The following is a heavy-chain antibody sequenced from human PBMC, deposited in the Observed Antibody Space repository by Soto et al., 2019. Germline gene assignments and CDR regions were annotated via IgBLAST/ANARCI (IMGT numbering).Heavy chain of an antibody. Sequence: QVLLQESGPGLVKPSGTLSLTCAVSGDSITNSHWWSWVRQPPGKGLEWIGEIHHSGSTKYNPYLESRLIISVDRSKNTFFLRLTSVTAADTAVYFCARGETQQQRDYWGQGTLVTVSS. CDR3: ARGETQQQRDY. D-gene: IGHD6-25*01. CDR2: IHHSGST. CDR1: GDSITNSHW. J-gene: IGHJ4*02. V-gene: IGHV4-4*02.